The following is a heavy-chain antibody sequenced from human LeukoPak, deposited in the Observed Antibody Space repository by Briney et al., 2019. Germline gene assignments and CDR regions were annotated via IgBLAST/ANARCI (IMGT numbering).Heavy chain of an antibody. CDR2: IYTSGST. CDR1: GGSISSGSYH. V-gene: IGHV4-61*02. Sequence: PSQTLSLTRTGSGGSISSGSYHWSWIRQPAGKGLEWIGRIYTSGSTHYNTSLKSRVTISVDTSKNQFSLKLSSVTAADTAVYYCARDGLNTMVRGKIHYNYMDVWGKGTTVSISS. D-gene: IGHD3-10*01. CDR3: ARDGLNTMVRGKIHYNYMDV. J-gene: IGHJ6*03.